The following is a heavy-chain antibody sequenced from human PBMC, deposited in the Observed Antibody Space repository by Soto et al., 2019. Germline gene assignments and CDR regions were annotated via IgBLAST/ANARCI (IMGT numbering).Heavy chain of an antibody. J-gene: IGHJ6*02. CDR1: GGTFSSYA. D-gene: IGHD2-21*02. CDR3: ARVGARGHIVVVTAPSTSYYYGMDV. V-gene: IGHV1-69*13. Sequence: SVKVSCKASGGTFSSYAISWVRQAPGQGLEWMGGIIPIFGTANYAQKFQGRVTITADESTSTAYMELSSLRSEDTAVYYCARVGARGHIVVVTAPSTSYYYGMDVRGQGTTVTVSS. CDR2: IIPIFGTA.